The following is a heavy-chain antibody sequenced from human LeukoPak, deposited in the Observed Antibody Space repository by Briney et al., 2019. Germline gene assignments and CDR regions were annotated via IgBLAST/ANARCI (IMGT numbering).Heavy chain of an antibody. J-gene: IGHJ4*02. CDR2: IYYSGST. V-gene: IGHV4-39*07. D-gene: IGHD5-18*01. CDR1: GGSISSSGYY. Sequence: PSETLSLTCTVSGGSISSSGYYWGWIRQPPGKGLEWIGSIYYSGSTYYNPSLKSRVTIPLDMSKNQFSLKLNSVTAADTAVYYCARGGYSYGSFRLYFDYWGQGTLVTVSS. CDR3: ARGGYSYGSFRLYFDY.